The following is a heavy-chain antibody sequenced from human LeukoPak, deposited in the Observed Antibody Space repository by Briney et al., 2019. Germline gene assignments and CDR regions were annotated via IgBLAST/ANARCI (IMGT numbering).Heavy chain of an antibody. Sequence: GASVKVSCKASGYTFTSYGISWVRQAPGQGLEWMGWINPNSGGTNYAQKFQGRVTMTRDTSISTAYMELSRLRSDDTAVYYCASSPKPTTGSYTPYYFDYWGQGTLVTVSS. D-gene: IGHD3-10*01. CDR3: ASSPKPTTGSYTPYYFDY. CDR2: INPNSGGT. J-gene: IGHJ4*02. CDR1: GYTFTSYG. V-gene: IGHV1-2*02.